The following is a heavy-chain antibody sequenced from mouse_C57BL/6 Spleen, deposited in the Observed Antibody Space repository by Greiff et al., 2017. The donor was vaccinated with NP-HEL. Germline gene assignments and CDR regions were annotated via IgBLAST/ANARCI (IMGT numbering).Heavy chain of an antibody. D-gene: IGHD2-3*01. CDR1: GFSLTSYA. CDR2: IWTGGGT. CDR3: AREGYDGYLYAMDY. V-gene: IGHV2-9-1*01. Sequence: VQVVESGPGLVAPSQSLSITCTVSGFSLTSYAISWVRQPPGKGLEWLGVIWTGGGTNYNLALKSRMSISKDNSKSQVFLKMNSLQTDDTTRYYCAREGYDGYLYAMDYWGQGTSVTVSS. J-gene: IGHJ4*01.